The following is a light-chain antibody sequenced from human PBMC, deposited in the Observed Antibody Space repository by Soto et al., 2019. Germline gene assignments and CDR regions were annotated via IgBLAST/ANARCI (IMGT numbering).Light chain of an antibody. J-gene: IGKJ4*02. CDR3: QQYHSWPA. CDR1: QSVFSS. Sequence: EIVMTQSPATLSVSLGERVTLSCRASQSVFSSLAWYQQKPGQAPRLLIYGAATRPIGIPARFSGSGSGTEFTLTISSLQSEDFAVSYCQQYHSWPAFGRGTRVEI. V-gene: IGKV3-15*01. CDR2: GAA.